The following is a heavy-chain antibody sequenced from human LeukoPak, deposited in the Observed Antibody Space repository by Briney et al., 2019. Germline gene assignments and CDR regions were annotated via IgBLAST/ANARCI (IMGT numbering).Heavy chain of an antibody. CDR2: IWYDGSEK. Sequence: GRSLRLSCAASGFTFRSFGMHWVRQAPGKGLEWVAVIWYDGSEKYYADSVKGQFTISRDNSKNTLFLQMSSLTAEDTAVYYCARWSCDHWGQGTLVTVSS. CDR1: GFTFRSFG. J-gene: IGHJ5*02. CDR3: ARWSCDH. V-gene: IGHV3-33*01.